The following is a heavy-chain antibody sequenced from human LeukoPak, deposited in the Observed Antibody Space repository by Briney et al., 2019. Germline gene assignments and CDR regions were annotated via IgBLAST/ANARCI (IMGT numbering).Heavy chain of an antibody. CDR2: IYYSGST. J-gene: IGHJ6*02. D-gene: IGHD4/OR15-4a*01. V-gene: IGHV4-59*01. Sequence: SETLSLTCTVSGDSISSYYWSWIRQPPGKGLEWIGYIYYSGSTKYNPSLKSRVTISVDTSKNQFSLKLNSVTAADTAVYYCARLWWPYGLDVWGQGTTVTVSS. CDR3: ARLWWPYGLDV. CDR1: GDSISSYY.